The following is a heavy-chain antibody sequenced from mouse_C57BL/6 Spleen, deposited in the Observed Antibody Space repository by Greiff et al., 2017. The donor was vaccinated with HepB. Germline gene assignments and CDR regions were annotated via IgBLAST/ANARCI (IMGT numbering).Heavy chain of an antibody. D-gene: IGHD1-1*01. CDR2: IYPGDGDT. CDR1: GYAFSSSW. Sequence: QVQLQQSGPELVKPGASVKISCKASGYAFSSSWMNWVKQRPGKGLEWIGRIYPGDGDTNYNGKFKGKATLTADKSSSTAYMQLSSLTSEDSAVYCCARGLYYGSSPWYYFDYWGQGTTLTVSS. CDR3: ARGLYYGSSPWYYFDY. V-gene: IGHV1-82*01. J-gene: IGHJ2*01.